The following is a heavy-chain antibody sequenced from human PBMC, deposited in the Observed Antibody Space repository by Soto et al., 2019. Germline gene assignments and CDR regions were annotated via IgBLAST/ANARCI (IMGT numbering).Heavy chain of an antibody. D-gene: IGHD6-19*01. V-gene: IGHV1-46*01. CDR3: ALPKNTLGWYNF. CDR2: INPNGGST. CDR1: GYTFINYH. J-gene: IGHJ4*02. Sequence: QVQVVQSGAEVKKPGASVKVSCKTSGYTFINYHVHWVRQAPGQGLEWMGAINPNGGSTTYAQHLQGRITMTSDASTSTVYMDLSSLRSDDTAVYYCALPKNTLGWYNFWGQGSLFTVS.